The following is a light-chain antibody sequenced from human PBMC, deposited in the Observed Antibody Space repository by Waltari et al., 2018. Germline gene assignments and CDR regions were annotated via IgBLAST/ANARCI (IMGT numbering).Light chain of an antibody. V-gene: IGKV3-11*01. CDR1: QSISTY. J-gene: IGKJ4*01. CDR2: DAS. Sequence: EIVLTQSPATLSLSPGERATLSCRASQSISTYLAWYQQKPGQPPRLLIYDASNRATGIPARCSGRGSGTDFTLTISSLEPEDFAMYYCQQRTDWLSFGGGTKVEIK. CDR3: QQRTDWLS.